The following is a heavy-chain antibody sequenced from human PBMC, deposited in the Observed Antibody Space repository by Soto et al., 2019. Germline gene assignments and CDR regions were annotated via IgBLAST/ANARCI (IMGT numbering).Heavy chain of an antibody. V-gene: IGHV1-18*01. CDR2: ISAYNGNT. J-gene: IGHJ4*02. D-gene: IGHD3-22*01. Sequence: ASVKVSCKASGYTFTSYGISWVRQAPGQGLGWMGWISAYNGNTNYAQKLQGRVTMTTDTSTSTAYMELRSLRSDDTAVYYCARDPLYYYDSSGYLRTFDYWGQGPLVTVSS. CDR3: ARDPLYYYDSSGYLRTFDY. CDR1: GYTFTSYG.